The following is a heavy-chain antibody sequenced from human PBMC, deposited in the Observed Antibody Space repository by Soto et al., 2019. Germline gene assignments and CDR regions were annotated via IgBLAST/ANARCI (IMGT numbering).Heavy chain of an antibody. Sequence: SETLSLTCTVSGGSISSGGYYWSWIRQHPGKGLEWIGYIYYSGSTYYNPSLKSRVTISVDTSKNQFSLKLSSVTAADTAVYYCVREHSYYDILTGYYGPSAFDIWGQGTMVTVSS. CDR3: VREHSYYDILTGYYGPSAFDI. J-gene: IGHJ3*02. CDR2: IYYSGST. V-gene: IGHV4-31*03. D-gene: IGHD3-9*01. CDR1: GGSISSGGYY.